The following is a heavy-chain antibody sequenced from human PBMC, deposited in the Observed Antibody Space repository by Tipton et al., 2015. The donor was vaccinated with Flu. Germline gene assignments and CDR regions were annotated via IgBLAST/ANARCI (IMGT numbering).Heavy chain of an antibody. CDR3: AKGISPYCSSNRCQGARYFYGLDV. Sequence: QVQLVQSGAEVKNPGASVKVSCTASGYTFTSYSMHWVRQAPGQGLEWMGIIHPSGGSTTYAQKFQGRVTMTSDTSTNTVYMELSSLRSEDSAMYYCAKGISPYCSSNRCQGARYFYGLDVWGQGTPVTASS. CDR2: IHPSGGST. CDR1: GYTFTSYS. D-gene: IGHD2-2*01. V-gene: IGHV1-46*01. J-gene: IGHJ6*02.